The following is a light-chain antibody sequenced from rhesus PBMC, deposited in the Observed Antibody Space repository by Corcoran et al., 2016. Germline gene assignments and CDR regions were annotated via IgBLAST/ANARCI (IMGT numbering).Light chain of an antibody. Sequence: EIVMTQTPLSLSVTPGEPASISCRSSQSLLHSNGSPYLHWYLQKPGQSPQLLLYGVSNWASGVPDRFRGSGAGTNFTLTIRRLEAEHVWVYYCEQTLQTPFTFGPGTKLDIK. J-gene: IGKJ3*01. CDR2: GVS. V-gene: IGKV2-78*01. CDR3: EQTLQTPFT. CDR1: QSLLHSNGSPY.